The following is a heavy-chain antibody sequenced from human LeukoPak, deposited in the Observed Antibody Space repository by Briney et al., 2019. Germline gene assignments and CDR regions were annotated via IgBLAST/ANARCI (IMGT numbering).Heavy chain of an antibody. J-gene: IGHJ5*02. CDR3: ARVRHVLKNSSSWYIDTGNWFDP. D-gene: IGHD6-13*01. V-gene: IGHV1-69*04. CDR1: GGTFSSYA. CDR2: IIPILGIA. Sequence: ASVKVSCKASGGTFSSYAISWVRQAPGQGLEWMGRIIPILGIATYAQKFQGRVTITADKSTSTAYMELSSLRSEDTAVYYCARVRHVLKNSSSWYIDTGNWFDPWGQGTLVTVSS.